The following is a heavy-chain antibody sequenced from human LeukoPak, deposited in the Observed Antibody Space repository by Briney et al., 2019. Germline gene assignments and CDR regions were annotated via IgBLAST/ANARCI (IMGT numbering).Heavy chain of an antibody. D-gene: IGHD6-6*01. J-gene: IGHJ4*02. CDR3: ASDSYSSSSYYFDY. Sequence: GSLRLSCAASGFTFSNYAMHWVRQAPGKGLEWVAVISYDGSNKYYADSVKGRFTISRDNSKNTLFLQMNSLRAEDTAVYYCASDSYSSSSYYFDYWGQGALVTVSS. CDR2: ISYDGSNK. V-gene: IGHV3-30*01. CDR1: GFTFSNYA.